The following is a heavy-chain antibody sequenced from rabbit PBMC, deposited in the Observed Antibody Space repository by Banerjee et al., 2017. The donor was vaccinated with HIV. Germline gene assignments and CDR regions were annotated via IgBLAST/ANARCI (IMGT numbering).Heavy chain of an antibody. V-gene: IGHV1S45*01. J-gene: IGHJ4*01. CDR2: ISTGTGST. D-gene: IGHD4-1*01. CDR1: GFSFSSYYY. Sequence: QEQLEESGGDLVKPGGTLTLTCTASGFSFSSYYYMCWVRQAPGKGLEYIGYISTGTGSTYYASWARGRFTISKTSSTTVTLQMTSLTAADTATYFCARAEAGWVPFKLWVPGTLVTVS. CDR3: ARAEAGWVPFKL.